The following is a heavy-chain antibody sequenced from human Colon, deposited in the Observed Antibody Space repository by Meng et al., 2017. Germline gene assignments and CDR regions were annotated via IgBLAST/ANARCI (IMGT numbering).Heavy chain of an antibody. CDR2: INHSGST. CDR1: GDSISSNYG. Sequence: EWGPGLVEPSGTLSLPCAVSGDSISSNYGWTWVRLPPGKGLEWIGKINHSGSTSYVPSLKSRITISVDKSNNLLSLKLNSVTAADTAMYYCARRNTRNSGGGNNYWGQGTLVTVSS. V-gene: IGHV4-4*02. J-gene: IGHJ4*02. CDR3: ARRNTRNSGGGNNY. D-gene: IGHD3-10*01.